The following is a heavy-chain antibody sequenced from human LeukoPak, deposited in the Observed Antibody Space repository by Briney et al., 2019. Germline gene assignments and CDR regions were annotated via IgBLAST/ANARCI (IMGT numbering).Heavy chain of an antibody. Sequence: PSETLSLTCSVPGDPVTRGSYYWSWIRQPPGKELEWIGYVYHTGSTNYNPSLKSRVTISVDTSKNEFSLKVTSVTAADTAVYYCARGFASGWYSRYDPWGQGILVTVSS. CDR3: ARGFASGWYSRYDP. CDR2: VYHTGST. J-gene: IGHJ5*02. D-gene: IGHD6-19*01. V-gene: IGHV4-61*01. CDR1: GDPVTRGSYY.